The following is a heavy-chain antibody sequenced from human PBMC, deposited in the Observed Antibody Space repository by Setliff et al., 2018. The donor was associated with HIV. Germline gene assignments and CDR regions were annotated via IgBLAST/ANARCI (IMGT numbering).Heavy chain of an antibody. J-gene: IGHJ4*02. Sequence: ASVKVSCKASGYTFTSYAMHWVRQAPGQRLEWMGWINAGNGNTEYSQKSQGRATITADESTSTSSMELSSLGSEDTAVYYCARVNGGNTPYYFDSWGQGTLVTVSS. CDR1: GYTFTSYA. CDR2: INAGNGNT. V-gene: IGHV1-3*01. D-gene: IGHD2-15*01. CDR3: ARVNGGNTPYYFDS.